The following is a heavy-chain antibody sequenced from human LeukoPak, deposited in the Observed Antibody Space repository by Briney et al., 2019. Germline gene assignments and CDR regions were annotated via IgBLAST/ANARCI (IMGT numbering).Heavy chain of an antibody. CDR3: ARALGAEVNDY. Sequence: GASVKVSCKASGYTFTSYDINWVRQAPGQGLEWMGWMNPNSGNTDYAQKFQGRVTITTNASISTAYMELSSLRSEDTAVYYCARALGAEVNDYWGQGTLVTVSS. CDR2: MNPNSGNT. J-gene: IGHJ4*02. D-gene: IGHD3-16*01. CDR1: GYTFTSYD. V-gene: IGHV1-8*03.